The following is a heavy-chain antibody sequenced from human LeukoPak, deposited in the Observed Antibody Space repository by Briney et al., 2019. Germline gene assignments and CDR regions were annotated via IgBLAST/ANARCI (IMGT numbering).Heavy chain of an antibody. D-gene: IGHD4-17*01. J-gene: IGHJ4*02. CDR2: LSHDGTTA. CDR1: GYIFSDHA. CDR3: AREGQRLRVDY. Sequence: GRSLRLSCAASGYIFSDHAMHWVRQAPGKGLEWLAYLSHDGTTAYYANSMKGRPTISRDNSKNTLFLQLSSLRTEDTAVYYCAREGQRLRVDYWGQGTLVTVSS. V-gene: IGHV3-30*04.